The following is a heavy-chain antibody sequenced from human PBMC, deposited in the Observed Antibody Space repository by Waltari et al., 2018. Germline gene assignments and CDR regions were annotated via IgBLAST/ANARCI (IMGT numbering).Heavy chain of an antibody. CDR2: IYHSGST. D-gene: IGHD1-26*01. CDR3: ARHAGYSGSYLDAFDI. V-gene: IGHV4-38-2*01. Sequence: QVQLQESGPGLVKPSETLSLTCAVSGYSISSGYYWGWIRQPPGKGLEWIGSIYHSGSTYYNPSLKSRVTISVDTSKNQFTLKLSSVTAADTAVYYCARHAGYSGSYLDAFDIWGQGTMVTVSS. CDR1: GYSISSGYY. J-gene: IGHJ3*02.